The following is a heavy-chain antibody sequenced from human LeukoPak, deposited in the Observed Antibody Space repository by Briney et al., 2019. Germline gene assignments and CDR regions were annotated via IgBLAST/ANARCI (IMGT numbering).Heavy chain of an antibody. V-gene: IGHV1-8*02. Sequence: ASVKVSCKASGGTFSSYAISWVRQAPGQGLEWMGWMNPNSGNTGYAQKFQGRVTMTRNTSISTAYMELSSLRSEDTAVYYCARGGRGYSYGLLRVFDYWGQGTLVTVSS. CDR2: MNPNSGNT. CDR3: ARGGRGYSYGLLRVFDY. J-gene: IGHJ4*02. CDR1: GGTFSSYA. D-gene: IGHD5-18*01.